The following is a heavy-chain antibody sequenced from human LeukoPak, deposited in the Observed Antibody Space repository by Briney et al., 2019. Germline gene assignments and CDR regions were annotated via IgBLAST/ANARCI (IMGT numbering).Heavy chain of an antibody. J-gene: IGHJ4*02. D-gene: IGHD4-17*01. Sequence: PGGSLRLSCAASGFTFNNYAMNWVRQAPGKGLEWVSPISGGGETTYYADSAKGRFTISRDNSQNTLYLQMNSLRAEDTAVYYCARDYADYVGYFFFDYFGQGTLVTGSS. CDR1: GFTFNNYA. CDR2: ISGGGETT. CDR3: ARDYADYVGYFFFDY. V-gene: IGHV3-23*01.